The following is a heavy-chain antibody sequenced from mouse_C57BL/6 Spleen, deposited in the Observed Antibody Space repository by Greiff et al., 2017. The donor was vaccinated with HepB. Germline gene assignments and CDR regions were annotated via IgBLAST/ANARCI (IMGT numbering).Heavy chain of an antibody. CDR2: ISSGSSTI. J-gene: IGHJ3*01. D-gene: IGHD4-1*01. CDR3: AKLGNAWFAY. Sequence: EVHLVESGGGLVKPGGSLKLSCAASGFTFSDYGMHWVRQAPEKGLEWVAYISSGSSTIYYADTVKGRFTISRDNAKNTLFLQMTSLRSEDTAMYYCAKLGNAWFAYWGQGTLVTVSA. CDR1: GFTFSDYG. V-gene: IGHV5-17*01.